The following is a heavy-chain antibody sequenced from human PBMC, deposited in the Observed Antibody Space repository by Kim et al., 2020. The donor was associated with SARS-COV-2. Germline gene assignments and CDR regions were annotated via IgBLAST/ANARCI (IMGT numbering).Heavy chain of an antibody. D-gene: IGHD5-12*01. CDR1: GGSFSGYY. J-gene: IGHJ4*02. V-gene: IGHV4-34*01. CDR2: INHSGST. CDR3: ARGLWSGYDSR. Sequence: SETLSLTCAVYGGSFSGYYWSWIRQPPGKGLELIGEINHSGSTNYNPSLKSRVTISVDTSKNQFSLKLSSVTAADTAVYYCARGLWSGYDSRWGQGTLVTVSS.